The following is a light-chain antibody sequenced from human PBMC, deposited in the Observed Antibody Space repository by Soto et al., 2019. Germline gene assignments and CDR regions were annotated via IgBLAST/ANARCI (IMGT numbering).Light chain of an antibody. J-gene: IGKJ4*01. CDR3: HQYGNPLGRT. CDR2: GIS. CDR1: QSISSNY. V-gene: IGKV3-20*01. Sequence: IVLTQSPGTLSLSPGERATLSCRASQSISSNYLGWYQQKPGQAPRLLIYGISSRATGIPDRFSGSGSGTDFTLTISRLEPEDFAVDYCHQYGNPLGRTFGGGTKVEIK.